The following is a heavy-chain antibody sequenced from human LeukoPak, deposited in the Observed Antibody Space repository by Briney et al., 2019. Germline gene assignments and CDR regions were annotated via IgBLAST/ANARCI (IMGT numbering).Heavy chain of an antibody. V-gene: IGHV3-9*01. CDR1: GFTFDDYA. D-gene: IGHD3-22*01. CDR3: ASAGGDSRSPLPFYY. CDR2: ISWNSANI. J-gene: IGHJ4*02. Sequence: PGGSLRLSCGASGFTFDDYAMHWVRQAPGKGLEWVSAISWNSANIGYADSVKGRFTISRDNAENSLSLQMNSLRAEDTAVYYCASAGGDSRSPLPFYYWGQGTLVTVSS.